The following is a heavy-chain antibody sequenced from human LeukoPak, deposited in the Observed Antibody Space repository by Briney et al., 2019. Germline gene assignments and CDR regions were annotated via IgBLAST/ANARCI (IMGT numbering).Heavy chain of an antibody. D-gene: IGHD6-25*01. CDR1: GFTFSNYA. CDR3: ARGSAPAGTYHLDC. V-gene: IGHV3-30-3*01. Sequence: GASPRLSCAASGFTFSNYAMLWVRQPPGKGPEWVAVISDDGNSDHYADSVKGRFTFSRDNSKNTLSLQMNSLRGEDTAVYYCARGSAPAGTYHLDCWGQGTLVTVSS. CDR2: ISDDGNSD. J-gene: IGHJ4*02.